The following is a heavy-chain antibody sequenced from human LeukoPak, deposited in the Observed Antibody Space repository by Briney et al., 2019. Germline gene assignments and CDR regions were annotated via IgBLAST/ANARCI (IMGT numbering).Heavy chain of an antibody. CDR3: ARAKSYYGSLYGMDV. V-gene: IGHV3-7*01. CDR2: IKQDGSEK. Sequence: GGSLRLSCAASTFTFNNYWMSWVRQAPGKGLEWVANIKQDGSEKYYVDSVKGRFTISRDNAKNSLYLQMNSLRAEDTAVYYCARAKSYYGSLYGMDVWGQGTTVTVSS. D-gene: IGHD3-10*01. CDR1: TFTFNNYW. J-gene: IGHJ6*02.